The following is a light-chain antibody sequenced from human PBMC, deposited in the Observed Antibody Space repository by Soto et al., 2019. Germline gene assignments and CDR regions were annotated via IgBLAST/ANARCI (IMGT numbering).Light chain of an antibody. CDR2: AAS. CDR1: QDTRND. Sequence: AIQMTQSPSSLSASVGDRVTITCRASQDTRNDLGWFQQKSGKAPKLLIYAASSLQGGVPSRFSGSGSGTDFTLTISSLQPEDVATYYCLQDYIYPYTFGQGTKVDIK. J-gene: IGKJ2*01. V-gene: IGKV1-6*01. CDR3: LQDYIYPYT.